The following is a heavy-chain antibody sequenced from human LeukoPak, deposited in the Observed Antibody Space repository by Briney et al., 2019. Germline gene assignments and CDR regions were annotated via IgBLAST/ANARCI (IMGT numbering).Heavy chain of an antibody. CDR2: IYYTGST. CDR1: GDSISSGVFF. J-gene: IGHJ4*02. CDR3: AAETAAAGTFDY. D-gene: IGHD6-13*01. V-gene: IGHV4-31*03. Sequence: SETLSLTCSVSGDSISSGVFFWSWIRQHPGKGLEWIGYIYYTGSTDYNPSLESRVTMSLDTSKSQFSLRLSSVSAADTAVYFCAAETAAAGTFDYWGQGALVTVSS.